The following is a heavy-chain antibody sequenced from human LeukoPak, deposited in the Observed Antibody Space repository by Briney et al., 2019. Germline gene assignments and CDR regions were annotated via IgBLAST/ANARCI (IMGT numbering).Heavy chain of an antibody. CDR2: INHSGST. CDR3: ARGPSERYYESIGYYYFDY. J-gene: IGHJ4*02. Sequence: SETLSLTCAVHGGAFSGYYWTWIRQPPGKGLEWIGEINHSGSTTYNPSLKSRVTISVDTSKYQFSLKVNSVTAADTAIYYCARGPSERYYESIGYYYFDYWGQGTLVTVSS. V-gene: IGHV4-34*01. D-gene: IGHD3-22*01. CDR1: GGAFSGYY.